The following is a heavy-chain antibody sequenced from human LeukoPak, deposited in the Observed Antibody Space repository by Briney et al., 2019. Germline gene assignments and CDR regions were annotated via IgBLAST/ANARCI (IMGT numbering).Heavy chain of an antibody. CDR2: IYSGGST. CDR3: ARGDGYPIQGY. D-gene: IGHD5-24*01. J-gene: IGHJ4*02. V-gene: IGHV3-66*01. CDR1: GFTFSSYA. Sequence: PGGSLRLSCAASGFTFSSYAMSWVRQAPGKGLEWVSVIYSGGSTYYADSVKGRFTISRDNSKNTLYLQMNSLRAEDTAVYYCARGDGYPIQGYWGQGTLVTVSS.